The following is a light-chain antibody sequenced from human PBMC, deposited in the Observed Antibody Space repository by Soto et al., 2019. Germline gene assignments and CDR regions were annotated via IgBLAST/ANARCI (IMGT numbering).Light chain of an antibody. CDR1: TNDIGGYKY. CDR3: RSYTGTSALV. J-gene: IGLJ1*01. CDR2: EVT. Sequence: QSALTQPASVSGSPGQSITISCTGTTNDIGGYKYVSWYQQHPGKAPHLIIFEVTNRPSGVSNRFSGSKSGNTASMTISGLQAEYEADCYCRSYTGTSALVFGPGTKLTVL. V-gene: IGLV2-14*01.